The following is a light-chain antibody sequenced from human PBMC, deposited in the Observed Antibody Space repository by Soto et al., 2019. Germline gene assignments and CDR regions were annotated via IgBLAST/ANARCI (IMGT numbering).Light chain of an antibody. Sequence: EVVLTHSPGTLSLSPGERATLSCRASQSVSSNYVAWYQQIPGQTPRLLIYGASSRATGIPDRFSGSGSGTDFTLTISRLEPEDFAVYYCQQHGSSPWMFGQGTKVDIK. V-gene: IGKV3-20*01. CDR3: QQHGSSPWM. CDR1: QSVSSNY. CDR2: GAS. J-gene: IGKJ1*01.